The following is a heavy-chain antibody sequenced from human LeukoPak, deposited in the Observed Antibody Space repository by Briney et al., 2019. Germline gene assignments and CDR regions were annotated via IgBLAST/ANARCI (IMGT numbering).Heavy chain of an antibody. CDR3: ATTNRFYGDYHY. CDR1: GYTFTSYG. V-gene: IGHV1-18*01. Sequence: ASVKVSCKASGYTFTSYGISWVRQAPGQGLEWMGWISAYNGNTNFAQKLQGRVTMTTDTSTSTAYMELRSLRSDDTAVYYCATTNRFYGDYHYWGQGTLVTVPS. CDR2: ISAYNGNT. D-gene: IGHD4-17*01. J-gene: IGHJ4*02.